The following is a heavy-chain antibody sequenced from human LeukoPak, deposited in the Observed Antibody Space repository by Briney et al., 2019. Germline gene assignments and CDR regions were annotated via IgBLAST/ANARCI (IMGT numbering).Heavy chain of an antibody. CDR1: GGSICSYY. V-gene: IGHV4-59*12. Sequence: SETLSLTCTVSGGSICSYYWSWIRQPPGKGLEWIGSIYYSGSTNYNPSLKSRVTMSVDTSKNQFSLKLSSVTAADTAVYYCARRHYYYYYMDVWGKGTTVTVSS. CDR2: IYYSGST. CDR3: ARRHYYYYYMDV. J-gene: IGHJ6*03.